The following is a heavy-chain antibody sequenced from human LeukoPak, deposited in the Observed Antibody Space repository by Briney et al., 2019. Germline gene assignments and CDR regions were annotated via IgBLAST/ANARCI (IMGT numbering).Heavy chain of an antibody. J-gene: IGHJ5*02. CDR3: AREDYYGSGRSPFDP. Sequence: PSETLSLTCTVSGGSISSYYWSWIRQPLGKGLEWIGYIYYSGSTNYNPSLKSRVTISVDTSKNRFSLKLSSVTAADTAVYYCAREDYYGSGRSPFDPWGQGTLVTVSS. CDR1: GGSISSYY. V-gene: IGHV4-59*01. CDR2: IYYSGST. D-gene: IGHD3-10*01.